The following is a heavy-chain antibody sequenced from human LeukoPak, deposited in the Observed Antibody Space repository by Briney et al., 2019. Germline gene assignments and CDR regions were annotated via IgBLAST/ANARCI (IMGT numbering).Heavy chain of an antibody. J-gene: IGHJ4*02. Sequence: PSETLSLTCTVSGGSISSGGYYWSWIRQHPGKGLEWIGYIYYSGSTYYNPSLKSRVTISVDTSKNQFSLKLSSVTDADAAVYYCARERRYGSGSYYTLYYFDYWGQGTLVTVSS. CDR3: ARERRYGSGSYYTLYYFDY. V-gene: IGHV4-31*03. CDR2: IYYSGST. D-gene: IGHD3-10*01. CDR1: GGSISSGGYY.